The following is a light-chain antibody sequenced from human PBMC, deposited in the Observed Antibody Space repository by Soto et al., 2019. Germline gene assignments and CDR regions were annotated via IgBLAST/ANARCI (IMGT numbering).Light chain of an antibody. V-gene: IGKV1-5*01. CDR3: QQYNNWPRT. CDR1: QTISIW. Sequence: DVQMTQSPSTLSASVGDRVTITCRARQTISIWLAWYQQKPGKAPKLLIYDASILESGVPSRFSGSGSGTEFTLTINSLQSEDFAVYYCQQYNNWPRTFGQGTKV. CDR2: DAS. J-gene: IGKJ1*01.